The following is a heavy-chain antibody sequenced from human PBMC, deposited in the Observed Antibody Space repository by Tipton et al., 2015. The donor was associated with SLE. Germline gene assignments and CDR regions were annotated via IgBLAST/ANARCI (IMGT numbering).Heavy chain of an antibody. J-gene: IGHJ6*02. V-gene: IGHV4-34*01. CDR1: GGSFSGYY. CDR2: INHSGST. D-gene: IGHD3-10*01. CDR3: ARYVLLWFGESSSYGMDV. Sequence: TLSLTCAVYGGSFSGYYWSWIRQPPGKGLEWIGEINHSGSTNYNPSLKSRVTISVDTSKNQFSLKLSSVTAADTAVYYCARYVLLWFGESSSYGMDVWGQGTMVTVSS.